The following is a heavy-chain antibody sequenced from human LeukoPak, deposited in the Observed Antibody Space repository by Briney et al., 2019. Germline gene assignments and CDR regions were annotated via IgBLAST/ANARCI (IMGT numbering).Heavy chain of an antibody. CDR3: ARVRGGYYSDY. CDR1: GFIFSNYW. Sequence: PGGSLRLSCAASGFIFSNYWMLWVRQAPGKGLVWVSRINSDGSSTSYADSVKGRFTISRDNAKNTLYLQMNSLRAEGTAVYYCARVRGGYYSDYWGQGTLVTVS. D-gene: IGHD3-16*01. V-gene: IGHV3-74*01. J-gene: IGHJ4*02. CDR2: INSDGSST.